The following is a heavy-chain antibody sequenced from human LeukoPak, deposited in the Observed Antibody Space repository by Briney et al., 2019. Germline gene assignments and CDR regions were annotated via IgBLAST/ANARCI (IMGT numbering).Heavy chain of an antibody. Sequence: ASVKVSCKASGYTFTSYDINWVRQATGQGLEWMGWMNPNSGNTGYAQKFQGRVTMTRNTSISTAYMELSSLRSEDTAVYYCARGLAYDILTGYMGGFDPWGQGTLVAVSS. D-gene: IGHD3-9*01. V-gene: IGHV1-8*01. J-gene: IGHJ5*02. CDR3: ARGLAYDILTGYMGGFDP. CDR1: GYTFTSYD. CDR2: MNPNSGNT.